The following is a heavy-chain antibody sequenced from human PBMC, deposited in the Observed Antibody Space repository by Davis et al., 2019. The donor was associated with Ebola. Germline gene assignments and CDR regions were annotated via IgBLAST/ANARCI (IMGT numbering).Heavy chain of an antibody. D-gene: IGHD1-26*01. CDR1: GFTFDDYA. Sequence: GGSLRLSCVGSGFTFDDYAMHWVRQVPGKGLEWVSSISWNSDSVGYVDSVKGRFTISRDNSKNTLYLQLSSLRADDTAIYYCAKDQGEGVGYYFDSWGQGTLITASS. J-gene: IGHJ4*02. CDR2: ISWNSDSV. V-gene: IGHV3-9*01. CDR3: AKDQGEGVGYYFDS.